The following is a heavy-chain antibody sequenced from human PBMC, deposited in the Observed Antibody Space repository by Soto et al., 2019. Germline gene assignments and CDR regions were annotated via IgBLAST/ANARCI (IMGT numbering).Heavy chain of an antibody. V-gene: IGHV4-4*02. D-gene: IGHD3-3*01. CDR3: ARDLVTSHLLRFFEWRPRAFDI. J-gene: IGHJ3*02. CDR2: IHYSGNS. Sequence: QVQLQESGPGLVRPSGTLSLTCAVSGGSIISGNWWTWVRQPPGKGLEWIGEIHYSGNSNYNSSLKSRATIAVDKSKNQSSLKLTSVTAADTAVYYCARDLVTSHLLRFFEWRPRAFDIWGQGTMVTVSS. CDR1: GGSIISGNW.